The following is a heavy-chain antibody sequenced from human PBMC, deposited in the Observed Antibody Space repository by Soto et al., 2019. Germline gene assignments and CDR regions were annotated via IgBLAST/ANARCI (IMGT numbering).Heavy chain of an antibody. CDR2: INAGNGNT. D-gene: IGHD1-26*01. J-gene: IGHJ3*02. CDR3: AREQSGELMTMTDAFDI. V-gene: IGHV1-3*01. Sequence: QVQLVQSGAEVQKPGASVKVSCKASGYTFTSYAIHWVRQAPGPRLEWMGWINAGNGNTQYSQKFQGRVTITRDKSASIAYMEVSSLRSEDTALYYCAREQSGELMTMTDAFDIWGQGTMVTVSS. CDR1: GYTFTSYA.